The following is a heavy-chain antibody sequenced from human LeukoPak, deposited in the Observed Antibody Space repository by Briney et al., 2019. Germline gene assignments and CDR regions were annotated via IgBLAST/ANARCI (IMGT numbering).Heavy chain of an antibody. V-gene: IGHV3-48*01. D-gene: IGHD3-10*01. CDR2: ISSSSSAI. CDR1: GFTFSSYS. J-gene: IGHJ4*02. Sequence: GGSLRLFCAASGFTFSSYSMNWVRQAPGRGLEWVSYISSSSSAIYYADSVKGRFTISRDNAKKSLYLQMNSLRAEDTAVYYCAVSYGSGSYSPSDYWGQGTLVTVSS. CDR3: AVSYGSGSYSPSDY.